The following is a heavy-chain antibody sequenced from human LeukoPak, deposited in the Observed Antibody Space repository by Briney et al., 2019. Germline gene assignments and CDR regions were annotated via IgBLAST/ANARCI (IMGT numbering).Heavy chain of an antibody. CDR1: GFTVSSNY. D-gene: IGHD6-19*01. Sequence: GGSLRLSCAASGFTVSSNYMSWVRQAPGKGLEWVSVIYSGGSTYYADSVKGRFTISRDNSKNTLYLQMNSLGAEDTAVYYCAREAGYSSGWYDYWGQGTLVTVSS. CDR3: AREAGYSSGWYDY. V-gene: IGHV3-66*01. J-gene: IGHJ4*02. CDR2: IYSGGST.